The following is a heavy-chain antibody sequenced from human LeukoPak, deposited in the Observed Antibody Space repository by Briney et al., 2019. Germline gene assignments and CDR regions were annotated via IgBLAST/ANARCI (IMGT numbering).Heavy chain of an antibody. CDR3: ARGSHWGYFDY. CDR2: IYYSGST. D-gene: IGHD3-16*01. Sequence: SETLSLTCTVSGGSISSSSYYWGWIRQPPGKGLEWIGSIYYSGSTYYNPSLKSRVTISVDTSKNQFSLKLSSVTAADTAVYYCARGSHWGYFDYWGQGTLVTVSS. J-gene: IGHJ4*02. V-gene: IGHV4-39*01. CDR1: GGSISSSSYY.